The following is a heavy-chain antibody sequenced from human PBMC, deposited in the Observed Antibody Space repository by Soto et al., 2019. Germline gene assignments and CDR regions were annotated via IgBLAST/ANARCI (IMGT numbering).Heavy chain of an antibody. Sequence: PGGSLRLSCAASGFSVSSNYMSWVRQAPGEGLEWVSVIYSGGTTYYADSVKGRFTISRDNSKNTLYLQMSSLRAEDTAVYYCAREPGSSGGDYWGQGTLVTVSS. J-gene: IGHJ4*02. V-gene: IGHV3-53*01. CDR2: IYSGGTT. CDR3: AREPGSSGGDY. D-gene: IGHD3-10*01. CDR1: GFSVSSNY.